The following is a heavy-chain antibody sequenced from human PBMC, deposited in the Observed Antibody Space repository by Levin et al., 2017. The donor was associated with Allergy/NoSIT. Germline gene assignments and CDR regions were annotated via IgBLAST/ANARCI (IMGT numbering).Heavy chain of an antibody. D-gene: IGHD3-10*01. Sequence: GGSLRLSCAASGFTFTDAWMNWVRQAPGKGLEWIGRIKSTSDGGTTDYAAPVKGRFTISRDDSESTVYLLMNSLKIEDTAIYYCTPLGSSRKFDYWGQGALVTVSS. CDR3: TPLGSSRKFDY. CDR2: IKSTSDGGTT. J-gene: IGHJ4*02. CDR1: GFTFTDAW. V-gene: IGHV3-15*01.